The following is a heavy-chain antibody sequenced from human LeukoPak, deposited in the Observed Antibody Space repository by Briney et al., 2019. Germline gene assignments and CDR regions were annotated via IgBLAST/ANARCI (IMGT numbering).Heavy chain of an antibody. D-gene: IGHD2-15*01. Sequence: ASVKVSCKASGYTFTGYYMHWVRQAPGQGLEWMGWINPNSGGTNYAQKFQGRVTMTRDTSISTAYMELSRLRSDDTAVYYCAGEACSGGSCYSHTGVDWFDPWGQGTLVTVSS. CDR2: INPNSGGT. J-gene: IGHJ5*02. V-gene: IGHV1-2*02. CDR3: AGEACSGGSCYSHTGVDWFDP. CDR1: GYTFTGYY.